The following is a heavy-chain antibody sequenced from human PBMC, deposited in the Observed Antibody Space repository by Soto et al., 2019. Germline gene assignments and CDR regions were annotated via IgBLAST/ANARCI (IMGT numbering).Heavy chain of an antibody. V-gene: IGHV4-34*01. J-gene: IGHJ5*02. Sequence: PSETLSLTCAVYGGSFSGYYWSWIRQPPGKGLEWIGEINHSGSTNYNPSLKSRVTISVDTSKNQLSLKLSSVTAADTAVYYCARARLRFLELDPWGQGTLVTVS. CDR3: ARARLRFLELDP. D-gene: IGHD3-3*01. CDR1: GGSFSGYY. CDR2: INHSGST.